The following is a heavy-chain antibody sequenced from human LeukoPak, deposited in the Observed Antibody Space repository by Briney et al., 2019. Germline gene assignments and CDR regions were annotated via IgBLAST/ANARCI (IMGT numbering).Heavy chain of an antibody. CDR2: ISNSGNTI. CDR3: ARYRVITNDYFDS. CDR1: GFTFGDYY. D-gene: IGHD3-16*01. Sequence: GGSLRLSCAASGFTFGDYYMTWIRQAPGQGLERVSYISNSGNTIKEADSVKGRFTIFRDNAQNSLFLQMKSLRAEDTAVYYCARYRVITNDYFDSWGQGTLVTVSS. V-gene: IGHV3-11*01. J-gene: IGHJ4*02.